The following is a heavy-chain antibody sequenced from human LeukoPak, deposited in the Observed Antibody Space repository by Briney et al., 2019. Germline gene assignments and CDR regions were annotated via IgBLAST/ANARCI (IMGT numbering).Heavy chain of an antibody. V-gene: IGHV4-59*08. Sequence: SETLSLTCTVSGVSISSYYWSWIRQPPGKGLEWIGYIYYDGSTYYNPSLKSRVTISVDTSKNQFSLKLSSVTAADTAVYYCARHVDDYGDYFSYYYYMDVWGKGTTVTISS. CDR3: ARHVDDYGDYFSYYYYMDV. CDR1: GVSISSYY. CDR2: IYYDGST. J-gene: IGHJ6*03. D-gene: IGHD4-17*01.